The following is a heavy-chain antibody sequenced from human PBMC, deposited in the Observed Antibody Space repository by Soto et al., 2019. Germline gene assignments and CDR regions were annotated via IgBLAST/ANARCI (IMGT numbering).Heavy chain of an antibody. CDR2: FYPDDSDF. CDR1: GYRFTDYW. V-gene: IGHV5-51*01. D-gene: IGHD3-3*01. CDR3: ARLGFNYDFLSGYYNVHHYYGIDV. J-gene: IGHJ6*02. Sequence: GESLKISCQVSGYRFTDYWIGWVRQIPGKGLEWMGNFYPDDSDFRYIPFFQGQVTFSADKSINSVYLQWSSLKASDTATYYCARLGFNYDFLSGYYNVHHYYGIDVWGQGTTVTVSS.